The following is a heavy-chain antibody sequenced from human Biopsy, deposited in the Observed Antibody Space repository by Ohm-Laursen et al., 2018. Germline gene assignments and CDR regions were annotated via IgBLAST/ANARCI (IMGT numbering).Heavy chain of an antibody. Sequence: SLRLSCTASGFTFSSYGMHWVRQAPGKGLEWVAFIWYDGFNRYYADSVKGRFTISRDNSKNTLDLQMNSLRAEDTAVYYCATSTMVRSSGHAFDIWGQETVVTVS. V-gene: IGHV3-33*01. D-gene: IGHD3-10*01. J-gene: IGHJ3*02. CDR3: ATSTMVRSSGHAFDI. CDR2: IWYDGFNR. CDR1: GFTFSSYG.